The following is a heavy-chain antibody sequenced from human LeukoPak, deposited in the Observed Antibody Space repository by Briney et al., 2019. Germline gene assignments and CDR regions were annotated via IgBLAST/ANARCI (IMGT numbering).Heavy chain of an antibody. CDR2: INSDGSST. J-gene: IGHJ1*01. V-gene: IGHV3-74*01. CDR3: ARAGYEVVAATDFQH. CDR1: GFTFSSYW. Sequence: GGSLRLSCAASGFTFSSYWMHWVRQAPGKGLVWVSRINSDGSSTSYADSVKGRFTISRDNAKNTLYLQMNSLRAEDTAVYYCARAGYEVVAATDFQHWGQGTLVTVSS. D-gene: IGHD2-15*01.